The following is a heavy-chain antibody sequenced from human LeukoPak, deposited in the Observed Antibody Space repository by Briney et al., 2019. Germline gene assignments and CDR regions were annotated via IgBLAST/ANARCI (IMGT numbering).Heavy chain of an antibody. CDR3: ESTVDDSSGYLYFDY. J-gene: IGHJ4*02. V-gene: IGHV1-2*02. CDR1: GYTFTRYY. CDR2: INPNSVGT. Sequence: GASVKVSGKASGYTFTRYYMHWVRQSPGQGLEGMGWINPNSVGTNDAQKFQGRVTMTRDTSISTAYMQLSRLRSDDTAVYYCESTVDDSSGYLYFDYWGQGTLVTVSS. D-gene: IGHD3-22*01.